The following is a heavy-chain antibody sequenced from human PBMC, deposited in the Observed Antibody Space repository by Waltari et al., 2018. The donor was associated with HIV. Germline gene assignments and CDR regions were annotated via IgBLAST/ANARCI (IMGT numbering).Heavy chain of an antibody. D-gene: IGHD2-21*02. V-gene: IGHV3-49*03. CDR3: ARGVNLRCTGDCYSAY. CDR1: GFTFGAYV. Sequence: EVHLVESGGGLVQQGRSLRLSCKAPGFTFGAYVVTRFRQAPGKGLEWVGFIRSKPYGGTREYAASVKGRFTISRDDSKNIAFLQMDSLKIEDTAVYYCARGVNLRCTGDCYSAYWGQGTLVTVSS. CDR2: IRSKPYGGTR. J-gene: IGHJ4*02.